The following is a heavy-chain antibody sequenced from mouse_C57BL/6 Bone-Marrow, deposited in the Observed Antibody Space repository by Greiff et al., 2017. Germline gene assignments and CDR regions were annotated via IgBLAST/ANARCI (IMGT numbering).Heavy chain of an antibody. CDR3: ARRDGNYWFAY. CDR1: GYTFTGYW. J-gene: IGHJ3*01. D-gene: IGHD2-1*01. V-gene: IGHV1-9*01. Sequence: QVQLQQSGAELMKPGASVKLSCKATGYTFTGYWIEWVKQRPGHGLEWIGEILPGSGSTNYNEKFKGKATFTADPSSNTAYMQLSSLTTEDSAIYDCARRDGNYWFAYWGQGTLVTVSA. CDR2: ILPGSGST.